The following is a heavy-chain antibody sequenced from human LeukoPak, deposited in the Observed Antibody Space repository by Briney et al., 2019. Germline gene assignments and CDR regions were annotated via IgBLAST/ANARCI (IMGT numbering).Heavy chain of an antibody. Sequence: ASVKVSCKASGYTFTGYYMHWVRQAPGQGLEWMGWINPNRGSTDYAHKFQGRVTMTRDTAISTVYMELSRLRSDDTAMYYCARVGAISHFHHWGQGTLVTVSS. J-gene: IGHJ1*01. CDR3: ARVGAISHFHH. CDR1: GYTFTGYY. CDR2: INPNRGST. D-gene: IGHD3-16*01. V-gene: IGHV1-2*02.